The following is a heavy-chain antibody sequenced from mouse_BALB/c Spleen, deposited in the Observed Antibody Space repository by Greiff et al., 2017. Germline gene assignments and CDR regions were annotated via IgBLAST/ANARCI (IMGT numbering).Heavy chain of an antibody. V-gene: IGHV1-14*01. D-gene: IGHD3-2*01. J-gene: IGHJ4*01. CDR1: GYTFTSYV. CDR2: INPYNDGT. Sequence: EVKLMESGPELVKPGASVKMSCKASGYTFTSYVMHWVKQKPGQGLEWIGYINPYNDGTKYNEKFKGKATLTSDKSSSTAYMELSSLTSEDSAVYYCARGRQLGAMDYWGQGTSVTVSS. CDR3: ARGRQLGAMDY.